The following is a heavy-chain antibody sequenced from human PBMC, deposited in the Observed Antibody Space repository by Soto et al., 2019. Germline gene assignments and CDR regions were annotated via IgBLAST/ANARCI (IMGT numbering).Heavy chain of an antibody. Sequence: GGSLRLSCAASGFTFSSYSMNWVRQAPGKGLEWVSSISSSSSYIYYADSVKGRFTISRDNAKNSLYLQMNSLRAEDTAVYYCARDYPDIVVVPAAMPLNYYYYYMDVWGKGTTVTVSS. D-gene: IGHD2-2*01. CDR1: GFTFSSYS. V-gene: IGHV3-21*01. J-gene: IGHJ6*03. CDR2: ISSSSSYI. CDR3: ARDYPDIVVVPAAMPLNYYYYYMDV.